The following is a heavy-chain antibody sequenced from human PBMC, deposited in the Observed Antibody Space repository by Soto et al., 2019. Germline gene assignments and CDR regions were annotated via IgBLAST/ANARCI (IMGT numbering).Heavy chain of an antibody. V-gene: IGHV4-30-2*01. Sequence: QPQLQESGSGLVKPSQTLSLTCAVSGGSISSGGYSWNWIRQPPGKGLEWIGYIYHSGSTYYNPSLKSRVTISVYSAKNQLSLKLSCATAADTAVYYCARDGSGWAVDDTDCDYWGQGTLVSGSS. CDR1: GGSISSGGYS. D-gene: IGHD3-3*01. CDR3: ARDGSGWAVDDTDCDY. CDR2: IYHSGST. J-gene: IGHJ4*02.